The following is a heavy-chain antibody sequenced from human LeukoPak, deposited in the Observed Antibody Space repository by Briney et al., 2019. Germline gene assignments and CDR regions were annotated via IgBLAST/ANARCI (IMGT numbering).Heavy chain of an antibody. J-gene: IGHJ4*02. Sequence: GGSLRLSCAASGFTFSNYWMHWVRQAPGKGLVWASRINRDGRSTNYADSVKGRFTISRDNAKNTVFLQMNSLRAEDTAVYYCALPLRDGDFYFDYWGQGALVTVSS. CDR3: ALPLRDGDFYFDY. CDR1: GFTFSNYW. V-gene: IGHV3-74*01. CDR2: INRDGRST. D-gene: IGHD4-17*01.